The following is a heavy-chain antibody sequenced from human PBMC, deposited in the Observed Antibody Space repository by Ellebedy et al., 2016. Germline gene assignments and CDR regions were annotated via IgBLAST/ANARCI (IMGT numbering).Heavy chain of an antibody. CDR1: GYTFTTFS. CDR3: AKTSGWGYGEN. D-gene: IGHD3-10*01. Sequence: ASVKVSXXASGYTFTTFSITWGRQVPGQGLEWMGFVNTFSGNTKFAQKFQGRVSMTTDSSTHTAYMDLRSLRSDDTAMYYCAKTSGWGYGENWGQGTLVTVSS. CDR2: VNTFSGNT. V-gene: IGHV1-18*04. J-gene: IGHJ4*02.